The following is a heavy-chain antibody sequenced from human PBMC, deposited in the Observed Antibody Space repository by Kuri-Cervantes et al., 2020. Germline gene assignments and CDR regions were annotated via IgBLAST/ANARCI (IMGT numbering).Heavy chain of an antibody. D-gene: IGHD3-10*01. V-gene: IGHV1-2*04. CDR2: INPNSGGT. Sequence: ASVKVSCKASGYTFTGYYMHWVRQAPGQGLEWMGWINPNSGGTNYAQKFQGWVTMTRNTSISTAYMELSSLRSEDTAVYYCARSFFGVADVWGQGTTVTVSS. CDR1: GYTFTGYY. CDR3: ARSFFGVADV. J-gene: IGHJ6*02.